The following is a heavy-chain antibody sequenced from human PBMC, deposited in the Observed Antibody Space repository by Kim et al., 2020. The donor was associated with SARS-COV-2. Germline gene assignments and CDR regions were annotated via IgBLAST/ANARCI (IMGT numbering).Heavy chain of an antibody. CDR3: ARHGAPYYGDYEGSYYYGMDV. D-gene: IGHD4-17*01. J-gene: IGHJ6*02. CDR2: IYPGDSDT. Sequence: GESLKISRKGSGYSFTSYWIGWVRQMPGKGLEWMGIIYPGDSDTRYSPSFQGQVTISADKSISTAYLQWSSLKASDTAMYYCARHGAPYYGDYEGSYYYGMDVWGQGTTVTVSS. V-gene: IGHV5-51*01. CDR1: GYSFTSYW.